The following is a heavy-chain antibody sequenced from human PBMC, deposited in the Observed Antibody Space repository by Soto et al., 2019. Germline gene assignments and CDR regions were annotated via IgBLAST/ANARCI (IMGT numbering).Heavy chain of an antibody. CDR1: GYRFTTFW. J-gene: IGHJ6*02. CDR2: IDPSDSYT. CDR3: ASHSAGVGHTSEYNYGMDV. D-gene: IGHD1-26*01. Sequence: GESLKISCQGSGYRFTTFWISWVRQMPGKGLEWMGRIDPSDSYTNYSPSFQGHVTISTDKSISTAYLQWSSLKASDTAMYYCASHSAGVGHTSEYNYGMDVWGQGTTVTVSS. V-gene: IGHV5-10-1*01.